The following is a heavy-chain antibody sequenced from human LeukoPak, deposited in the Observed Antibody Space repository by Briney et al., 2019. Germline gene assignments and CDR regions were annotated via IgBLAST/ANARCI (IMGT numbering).Heavy chain of an antibody. CDR1: GYSFTNYW. CDR2: IFPGDSDT. V-gene: IGHV5-51*01. D-gene: IGHD2-21*01. CDR3: ARAGPAVIERYFDY. Sequence: GESLKISCKGSGYSFTNYWIGWVRPMPGKGLGWMGVIFPGDSDTRYSPSFQGQVPISADKSVSTAYLQWSSLKASDTAMYYCARAGPAVIERYFDYWGQGTLVTVSS. J-gene: IGHJ4*02.